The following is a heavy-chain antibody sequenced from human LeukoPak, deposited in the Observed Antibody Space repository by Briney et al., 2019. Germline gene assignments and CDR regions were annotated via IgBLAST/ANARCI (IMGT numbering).Heavy chain of an antibody. CDR2: INPSGGST. CDR1: GYTSTSYY. J-gene: IGHJ3*02. D-gene: IGHD2-15*01. V-gene: IGHV1-46*01. CDR3: ARSCSGGSCAGTKYDAFDI. Sequence: ASVKVSCKASGYTSTSYYMHWVRQAPGQGLEWMGIINPSGGSTSYAQKFQGRITMTRDTSTSTVYMELSSLRSEDTAVYYCARSCSGGSCAGTKYDAFDIWGQGTMVTVSS.